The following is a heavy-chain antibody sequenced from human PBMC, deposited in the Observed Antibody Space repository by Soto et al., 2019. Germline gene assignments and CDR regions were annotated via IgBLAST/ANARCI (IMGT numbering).Heavy chain of an antibody. V-gene: IGHV1-69*01. D-gene: IGHD3-16*01. CDR3: ARGDSPYVWFNEF. CDR1: GGLFSSYA. J-gene: IGHJ4*02. CDR2: IIPVFGTP. Sequence: QEQLVQSGAEVKRPGSSVKVSCKDSGGLFSSYAISWVRQAPGQGLEWTGGIIPVFGTPYYAQKFQGRVTISADESTNTAYMELSSLTSEDTAMYYCARGDSPYVWFNEFWGQGSLVTVSS.